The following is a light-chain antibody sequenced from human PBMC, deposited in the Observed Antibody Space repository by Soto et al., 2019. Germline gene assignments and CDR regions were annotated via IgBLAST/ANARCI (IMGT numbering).Light chain of an antibody. J-gene: IGKJ1*01. CDR1: QSVSSNY. CDR3: QQYGSSGT. CDR2: GAS. V-gene: IGKV3-20*01. Sequence: EIVLTQSPGTLSLSPGDRATLSCRAGQSVSSNYLAWYQQKPGQAPRLLIYGASNRATGIPDRFSGSGSGTDFTLTISRLEPEDFAVYYCQQYGSSGTFGQGTKVDIK.